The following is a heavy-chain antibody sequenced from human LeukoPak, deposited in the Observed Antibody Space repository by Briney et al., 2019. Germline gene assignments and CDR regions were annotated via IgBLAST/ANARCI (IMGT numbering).Heavy chain of an antibody. D-gene: IGHD5-12*01. CDR3: ASIVVTTIKGGFDY. J-gene: IGHJ4*02. CDR1: GFTFSSYA. V-gene: IGHV3-23*01. Sequence: GGSLRLSCAASGFTFSSYAMSWVRQAPGKGLEWVSTISGRGGTTYYTDSVKGRFTISRDNSRNTLYLQMNSLRAEDTAVYYCASIVVTTIKGGFDYWGQGTLVTVSS. CDR2: ISGRGGTT.